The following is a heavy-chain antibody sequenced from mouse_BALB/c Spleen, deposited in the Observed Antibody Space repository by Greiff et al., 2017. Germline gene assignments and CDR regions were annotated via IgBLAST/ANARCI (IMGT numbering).Heavy chain of an antibody. CDR2: IRNKANGYTT. J-gene: IGHJ3*01. D-gene: IGHD3-3*01. V-gene: IGHV7-3*02. Sequence: DVKLVESGGGLVQPGGSLRLSCATSGFTFTDYYMSWVRQPPGKALEWLGFIRNKANGYTTEYSASVKGRFTISRDNSQSILYLQMNTRGAEDRAPYYCAGEGTGFAYWGKGTLVTVSA. CDR3: AGEGTGFAY. CDR1: GFTFTDYY.